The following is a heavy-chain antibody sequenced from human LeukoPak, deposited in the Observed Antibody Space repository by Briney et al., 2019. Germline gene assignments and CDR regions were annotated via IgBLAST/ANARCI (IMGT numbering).Heavy chain of an antibody. D-gene: IGHD4-17*01. CDR2: INPNSGGT. V-gene: IGHV1-2*02. CDR1: GYTFTGYY. J-gene: IGHJ4*02. Sequence: ASVKVSCKASGYTFTGYYMHWVRPAPGQGLEWMGWINPNSGGTNYAQKFQGRVTMARDTSISTAYMELSRLRSDDTAVYYCARRGSDDYGDYYFGYWGQGTLVTVSS. CDR3: ARRGSDDYGDYYFGY.